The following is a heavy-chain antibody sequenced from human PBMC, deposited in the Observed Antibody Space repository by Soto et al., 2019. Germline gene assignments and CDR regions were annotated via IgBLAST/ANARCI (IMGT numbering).Heavy chain of an antibody. V-gene: IGHV1-69*04. CDR2: IIPILGIA. Sequence: GASVKVSCKASGGTFSSYTISWVRQAPGQGLEWMGRIIPILGIANYAQKFQGRVTITADKSTSTAYMELSSLRSEDTAVYYCAREGPSGSYYPWGQGTLVTVSS. D-gene: IGHD3-10*01. CDR3: AREGPSGSYYP. J-gene: IGHJ4*02. CDR1: GGTFSSYT.